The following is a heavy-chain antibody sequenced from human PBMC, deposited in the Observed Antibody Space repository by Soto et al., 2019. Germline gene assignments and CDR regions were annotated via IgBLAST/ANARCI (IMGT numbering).Heavy chain of an antibody. J-gene: IGHJ3*02. CDR3: ASECYYGSGSSNAFDI. CDR1: GFTASSNY. V-gene: IGHV3-53*04. D-gene: IGHD3-10*01. Sequence: GGSLRLSCAASGFTASSNYMSWVRQAPGKGLEWVSVIYSGGSTYYADSVKGRFTISSHNSKNTLYRQMNSLRAEDTAVYYCASECYYGSGSSNAFDIWGQGTMVTVSS. CDR2: IYSGGST.